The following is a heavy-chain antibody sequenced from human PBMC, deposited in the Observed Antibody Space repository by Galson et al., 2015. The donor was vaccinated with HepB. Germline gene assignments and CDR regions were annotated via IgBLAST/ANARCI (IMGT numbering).Heavy chain of an antibody. CDR1: GGSISSYY. V-gene: IGHV4-59*01. J-gene: IGHJ4*02. CDR2: IYYSGST. Sequence: QVQLQESGPGLVKPSETLSLTCTVPGGSISSYYWSWIRQPPGKGLEWIAYIYYSGSTNYNPSLKSRVTISVDTSKNLFSLKLSFVTAADTAVYYCARGKPPPYFDYWGQGTLVTVSS. CDR3: ARGKPPPYFDY.